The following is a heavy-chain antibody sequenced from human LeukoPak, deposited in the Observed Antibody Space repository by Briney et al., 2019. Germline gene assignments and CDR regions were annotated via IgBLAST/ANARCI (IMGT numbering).Heavy chain of an antibody. CDR1: GFSFSRYS. D-gene: IGHD5-24*01. CDR3: TRDLSATYYLDY. CDR2: ISSSSSTI. J-gene: IGHJ4*02. Sequence: GGSLRLSCAASGFSFSRYSVNWVRQAPGKGLEWVSYISSSSSTIYYADSVKGRFTISRDNVKNSLYLQMNSLRDEDTAVYYCTRDLSATYYLDYWGQGTLVTVSS. V-gene: IGHV3-48*02.